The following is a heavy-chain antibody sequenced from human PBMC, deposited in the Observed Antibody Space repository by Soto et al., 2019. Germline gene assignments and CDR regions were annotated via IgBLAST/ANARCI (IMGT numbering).Heavy chain of an antibody. J-gene: IGHJ4*02. Sequence: EVQLVESGGGLVQPGGSVRLSCVASGFTFSNYWMTWVRQAPGRGLEWVANIRQDGGEKYYVDSVKGRFTISRDNAKNSLYLQMNSLRDEDTAVYYCASYPVVVTANVVDYWGQGTLVTVSS. D-gene: IGHD2-21*02. CDR1: GFTFSNYW. V-gene: IGHV3-7*01. CDR2: IRQDGGEK. CDR3: ASYPVVVTANVVDY.